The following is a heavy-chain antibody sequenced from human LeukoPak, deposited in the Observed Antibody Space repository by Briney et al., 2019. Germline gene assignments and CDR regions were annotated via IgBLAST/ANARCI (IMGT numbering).Heavy chain of an antibody. CDR2: INHSGST. V-gene: IGHV4-34*01. J-gene: IGHJ6*03. Sequence: SETLSLTCAVYGGSFSGYYWSWIRQPPGKGLEWIGEINHSGSTNYNPSLKSRVTISVDTSKNQFSLELNSVTAADTAVYYCARAGVYYYMDVWGKGTTVTVSS. CDR1: GGSFSGYY. CDR3: ARAGVYYYMDV.